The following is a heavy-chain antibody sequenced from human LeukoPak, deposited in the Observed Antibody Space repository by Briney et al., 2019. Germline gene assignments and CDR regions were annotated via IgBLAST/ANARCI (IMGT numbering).Heavy chain of an antibody. CDR2: ISGSGGST. CDR3: AKVPPVVVVPAA. V-gene: IGHV3-23*01. D-gene: IGHD2-2*01. CDR1: AFTFCSYA. J-gene: IGHJ4*02. Sequence: GGSLRLSCAASAFTFCSYAMTWVRQAPGKGLEWVSAISGSGGSTYYADSVKGRFTISRDNSKDTLYLQMNSLRAEDTAVYYCAKVPPVVVVPAAWGQGTLVTVSS.